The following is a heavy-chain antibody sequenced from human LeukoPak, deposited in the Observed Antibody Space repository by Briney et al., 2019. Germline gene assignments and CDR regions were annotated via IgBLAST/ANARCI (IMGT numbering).Heavy chain of an antibody. V-gene: IGHV4-59*08. CDR2: IYYSGST. Sequence: PSETLSLTCTVSGGSISYYYWSWIRQPPGKGLEWIGYIYYSGSTNYNPSLKSRVTISVDTSKNQFSLKLSSVTAADTAVYYCARQASAANYDFWSGTRNDAFDIWGQGTMVTVSS. CDR1: GGSISYYY. D-gene: IGHD3-3*01. J-gene: IGHJ3*02. CDR3: ARQASAANYDFWSGTRNDAFDI.